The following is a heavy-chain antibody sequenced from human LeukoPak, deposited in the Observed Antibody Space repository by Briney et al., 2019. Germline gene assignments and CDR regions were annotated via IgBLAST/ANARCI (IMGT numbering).Heavy chain of an antibody. V-gene: IGHV3-21*01. CDR3: ARDFLRGRVDY. J-gene: IGHJ4*02. CDR1: GFTFSSYS. D-gene: IGHD2-15*01. Sequence: GGSLRLSCAASGFTFSSYSMNWVRQAPGKGLEWVSSISSSSSYIYYADSVKGRFTISRDNAKNSLYLQMNSLSAEDTAVYYCARDFLRGRVDYWGQGTLVTVSS. CDR2: ISSSSSYI.